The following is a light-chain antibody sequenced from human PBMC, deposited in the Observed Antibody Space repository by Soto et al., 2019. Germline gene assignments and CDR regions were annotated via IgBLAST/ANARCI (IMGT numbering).Light chain of an antibody. CDR1: QGLSIY. V-gene: IGKV3-20*01. Sequence: EIVLTQSPATLSLSPGERATLSCRASQGLSIYLPWYLHKPGQVPGQAPRLLIYDASNRATGIPDRFSGSGSGTDFTLTISRLEPEDFAVYYCQQYGRSPFTFGPGTKVDIK. CDR2: DAS. CDR3: QQYGRSPFT. J-gene: IGKJ3*01.